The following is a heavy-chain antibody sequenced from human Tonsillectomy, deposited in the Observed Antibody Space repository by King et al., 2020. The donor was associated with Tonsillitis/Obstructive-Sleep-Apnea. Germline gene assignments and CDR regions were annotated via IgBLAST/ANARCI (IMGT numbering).Heavy chain of an antibody. CDR3: ARGGIGYDFAFDI. V-gene: IGHV5-10-1*01. J-gene: IGHJ3*02. D-gene: IGHD5-12*01. CDR1: GYSFTSYW. CDR2: IDPSDSYT. Sequence: QLVQSGAEVKEPGESLRISCKGSGYSFTSYWINWVRQMPGKGLEWMGRIDPSDSYTNYSPSFQGHVTFSFDQSISTAHLQGSSLRASDNAMYYCARGGIGYDFAFDIWGQGTMVTVSS.